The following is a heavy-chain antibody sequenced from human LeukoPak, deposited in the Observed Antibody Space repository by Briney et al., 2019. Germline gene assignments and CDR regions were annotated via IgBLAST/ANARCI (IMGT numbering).Heavy chain of an antibody. V-gene: IGHV3-21*01. D-gene: IGHD1-26*01. CDR2: ITSSSGYI. Sequence: PGGSLRLSCAASGFPFSNYKMNWVRQAPGKGLEWVSSITSSSGYIYYADSVKGRFTISRDNAKNSLYLQMNSLRPNDTAVYSCAREVGSNGAFDYWGPGTLVTVSS. CDR3: AREVGSNGAFDY. J-gene: IGHJ4*02. CDR1: GFPFSNYK.